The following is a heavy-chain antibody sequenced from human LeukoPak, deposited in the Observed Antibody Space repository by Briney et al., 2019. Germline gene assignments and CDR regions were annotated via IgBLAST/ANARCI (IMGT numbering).Heavy chain of an antibody. CDR1: GGSISSGSYY. Sequence: SQTLSLTCTVSGGSISSGSYYWSWIRQPAGKGLEWIGRIYTSGSTNYNPSLKSRVTISVDTSKNQFSLKLSSVTAADTAVYYCARLMGVATLRGLAFDIWGQGTMVTVSS. V-gene: IGHV4-61*02. J-gene: IGHJ3*02. CDR2: IYTSGST. CDR3: ARLMGVATLRGLAFDI. D-gene: IGHD5-12*01.